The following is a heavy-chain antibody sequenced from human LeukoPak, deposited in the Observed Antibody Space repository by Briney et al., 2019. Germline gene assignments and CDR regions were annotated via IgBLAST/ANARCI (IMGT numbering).Heavy chain of an antibody. CDR2: ITSSGDGT. V-gene: IGHV3-23*01. CDR3: AKDRPNYYGSNGDYYRRDGDY. CDR1: GFTFSIYA. Sequence: GGSLRLSCAASGFTFSIYAMSWVRQAPGKGLQWVSSITSSGDGTYYADSVKGRFTISRDNSENMLYLQMNSLRVEDTAVYFCAKDRPNYYGSNGDYYRRDGDYWGKGTLVTVSS. D-gene: IGHD3-22*01. J-gene: IGHJ4*02.